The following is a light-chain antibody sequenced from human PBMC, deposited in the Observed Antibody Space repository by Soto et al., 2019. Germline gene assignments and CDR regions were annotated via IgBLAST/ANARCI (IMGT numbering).Light chain of an antibody. Sequence: DIVMPQSTLSLPVTPGEPASISCRSSQSLLQSNGYNCLDWYLQKPGQSPQLLIYMGSYRASGVRDRFSGSGSGTDFTLKISRVEAEDVGLYYCMQSLQTPWTFGQGTKVEVK. J-gene: IGKJ1*01. CDR2: MGS. V-gene: IGKV2-28*01. CDR1: QSLLQSNGYNC. CDR3: MQSLQTPWT.